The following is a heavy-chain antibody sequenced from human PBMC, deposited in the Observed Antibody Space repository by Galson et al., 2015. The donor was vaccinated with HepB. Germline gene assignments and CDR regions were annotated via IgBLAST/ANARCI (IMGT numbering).Heavy chain of an antibody. D-gene: IGHD2-2*01. Sequence: SLRLSCAASAFTVSSNYMSWVRQAPGKGLEWVSVIYSGGSTYYADSVKGRFTISRDNSKNTLYLQMNSLRAEDTAVYYCARSTGNIWFFDLWGRGTLVTVSS. V-gene: IGHV3-53*01. CDR3: ARSTGNIWFFDL. CDR1: AFTVSSNY. J-gene: IGHJ2*01. CDR2: IYSGGST.